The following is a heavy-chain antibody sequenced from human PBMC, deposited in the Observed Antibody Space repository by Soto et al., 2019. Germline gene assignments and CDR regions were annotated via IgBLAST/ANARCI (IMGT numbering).Heavy chain of an antibody. CDR2: IYYSGST. V-gene: IGHV4-61*01. Sequence: PSETLSLTCTVSGGSVSSGSYYWSWIRQPPGKGLGWIGYIYYSGSTNYNPSLKSRVTISVDTSKNQFSLKLSSVTAADTAVYYCARTPTPYIVATRVYDYWGQVPLVPVSS. CDR3: ARTPTPYIVATRVYDY. CDR1: GGSVSSGSYY. D-gene: IGHD5-12*01. J-gene: IGHJ4*02.